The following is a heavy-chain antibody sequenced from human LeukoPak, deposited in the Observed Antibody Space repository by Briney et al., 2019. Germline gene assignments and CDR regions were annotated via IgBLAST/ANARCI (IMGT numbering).Heavy chain of an antibody. CDR2: ISAYNGNT. CDR3: AREGSYDFWSGNIGEHFDY. D-gene: IGHD3-3*01. V-gene: IGHV1-18*01. CDR1: GYTFTSYG. J-gene: IGHJ4*02. Sequence: GASVKVSCKASGYTFTSYGISWVRQAPGQGLEWMGWISAYNGNTNYAQKLQGRVTMTTDTSTSTAYMELRSLRSDDTAVYYCAREGSYDFWSGNIGEHFDYWGQGTLVTVSS.